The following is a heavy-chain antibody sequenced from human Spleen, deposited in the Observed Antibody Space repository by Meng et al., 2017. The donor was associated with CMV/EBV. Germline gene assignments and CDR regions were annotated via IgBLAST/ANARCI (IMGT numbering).Heavy chain of an antibody. Sequence: GESLKISCAASGFTFSSYAMSWVRQAPGKGLEWVSAISGSGGSTYYADSVKDRFTISRDNSKNTLYLQMNSLRADDTAVYYCVKGWQQLGDSWGQGTLVTVSS. CDR3: VKGWQQLGDS. CDR1: GFTFSSYA. CDR2: ISGSGGST. D-gene: IGHD4-23*01. V-gene: IGHV3-23*01. J-gene: IGHJ4*02.